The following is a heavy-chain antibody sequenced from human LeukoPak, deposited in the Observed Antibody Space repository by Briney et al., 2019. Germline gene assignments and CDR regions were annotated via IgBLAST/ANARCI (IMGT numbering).Heavy chain of an antibody. V-gene: IGHV3-30*03. CDR2: ISHDGSNK. CDR1: GFTFSSYG. Sequence: GGSLRLSCAASGFTFSSYGMHWVRQAPGKGLEWVAVISHDGSNKYYADSVKGRFTISRDNSKNTLYLQMNSLRAEDTAVYYCVRDPSGSGFAFDSWGQGALVTVSS. CDR3: VRDPSGSGFAFDS. D-gene: IGHD1-1*01. J-gene: IGHJ4*02.